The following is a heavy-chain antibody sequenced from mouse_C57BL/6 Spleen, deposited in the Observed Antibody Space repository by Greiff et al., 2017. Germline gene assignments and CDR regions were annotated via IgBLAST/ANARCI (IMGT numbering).Heavy chain of an antibody. CDR3: ARNGYGSRGRYFDV. Sequence: QVQLQQPGAELVMPGASVKLSCKASGYTFTSYWMHWVKQRPGQGLEWIGEIDPSDSYTNYNQKFKGKSTLTVDKSSSTAYMQLSSLTSEDSAVYYCARNGYGSRGRYFDVWGTGTTVTVSS. CDR2: IDPSDSYT. V-gene: IGHV1-69*01. J-gene: IGHJ1*03. D-gene: IGHD1-1*01. CDR1: GYTFTSYW.